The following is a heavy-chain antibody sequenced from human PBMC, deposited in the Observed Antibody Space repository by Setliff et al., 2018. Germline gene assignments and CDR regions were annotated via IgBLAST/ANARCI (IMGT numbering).Heavy chain of an antibody. J-gene: IGHJ6*03. CDR3: ARGLIAYASWYPNKHTYYYYMDV. Sequence: ASVKVSCKASGYTLSHYYMHWVRQAPGQGLEWMGLINPSGENTNYAQKFQGRVNMTRDTSTSTVYMELRSLKSEDTATYFCARGLIAYASWYPNKHTYYYYMDVWGKGTMVTVSS. CDR2: INPSGENT. V-gene: IGHV1-46*01. D-gene: IGHD6-13*01. CDR1: GYTLSHYY.